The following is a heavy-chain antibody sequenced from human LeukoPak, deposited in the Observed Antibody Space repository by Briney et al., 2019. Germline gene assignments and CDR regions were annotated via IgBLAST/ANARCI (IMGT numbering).Heavy chain of an antibody. CDR2: ISHSGTT. CDR1: GGSIDITNY. J-gene: IGHJ4*02. Sequence: KPPGTLSLTCGVSGGSIDITNYWSWVRQAPGKGLEWIGEISHSGTTNYNPSLRRRVAMSLDRANNQFSLSLTSVTAADSAVYYCTRENRPFCPFAYWGQGVLVSVSS. V-gene: IGHV4-4*03. D-gene: IGHD2/OR15-2a*01. CDR3: TRENRPFCPFAY.